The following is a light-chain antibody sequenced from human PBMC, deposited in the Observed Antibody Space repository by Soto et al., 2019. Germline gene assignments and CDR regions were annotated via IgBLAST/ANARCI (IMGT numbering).Light chain of an antibody. V-gene: IGLV2-8*01. J-gene: IGLJ1*01. CDR3: SSYAGSNNFV. CDR1: SSDVGGYNY. Sequence: QSVLTQPPSASGSPGQSVTISCTGTSSDVGGYNYVSWYQQHPGKAPKLMIYEVSKRRSGVPDRFSGSKSGNTASLTVSGLQAEDEADYYCSSYAGSNNFVFGTGTKATVL. CDR2: EVS.